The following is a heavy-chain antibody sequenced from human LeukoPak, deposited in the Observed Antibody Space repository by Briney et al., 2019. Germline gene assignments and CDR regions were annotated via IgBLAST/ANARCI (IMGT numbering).Heavy chain of an antibody. CDR2: ISGSGGST. D-gene: IGHD7-27*01. CDR3: AKEGRANWGSYSDY. V-gene: IGHV3-23*01. Sequence: PGGSLRLSCAASGFTFSSYAMCWVRQAPGKGLEWVSAISGSGGSTYYADSVKGRFTISRDNSKNTLYLQMNSLRAEDTAVYYCAKEGRANWGSYSDYWGQGTLVTVSS. CDR1: GFTFSSYA. J-gene: IGHJ4*02.